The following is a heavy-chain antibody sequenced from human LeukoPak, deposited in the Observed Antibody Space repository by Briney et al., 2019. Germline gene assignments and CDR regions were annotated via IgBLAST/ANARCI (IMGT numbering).Heavy chain of an antibody. D-gene: IGHD1-26*01. V-gene: IGHV4-59*12. CDR2: IYYSGST. CDR3: ARGQTIVGATGDF. Sequence: SETLSLTCTVSGGSISSYYWSWIRQPPGKGLEWIGYIYYSGSTNYNPSLKSRVTISVDTSKNQFSLKLSSVTAADTAVYYCARGQTIVGATGDFWGQGTLVTVSS. CDR1: GGSISSYY. J-gene: IGHJ4*02.